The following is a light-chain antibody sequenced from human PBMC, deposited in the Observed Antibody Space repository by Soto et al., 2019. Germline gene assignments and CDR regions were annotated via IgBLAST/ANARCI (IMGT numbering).Light chain of an antibody. CDR3: QQYGSTPRT. CDR1: QSVSSSF. CDR2: DAS. Sequence: EIVLTQSPGILSLSPWERVTLSCRASQSVSSSFLAWYQQKPGQAPRLLIYDASRRATGIPDRFSGSGSGTDFTLTISRLEPEDFAVYYCQQYGSTPRTFGQGTKVE. V-gene: IGKV3-20*01. J-gene: IGKJ1*01.